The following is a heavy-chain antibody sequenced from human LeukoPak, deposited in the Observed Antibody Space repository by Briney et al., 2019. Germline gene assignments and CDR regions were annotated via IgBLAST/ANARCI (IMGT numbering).Heavy chain of an antibody. J-gene: IGHJ4*02. CDR1: GFTFSSYA. Sequence: SGGSVRLSCAASGFTFSSYAMSWLRPAPGKALVWVSGISDSGSNTYYADSVKGRFTISRDNSKNTLYLQMNSLRADDTAVYYCAKGPIPRADPSTSFDYWGQGTPVTVSS. CDR3: AKGPIPRADPSTSFDY. V-gene: IGHV3-23*01. CDR2: ISDSGSNT.